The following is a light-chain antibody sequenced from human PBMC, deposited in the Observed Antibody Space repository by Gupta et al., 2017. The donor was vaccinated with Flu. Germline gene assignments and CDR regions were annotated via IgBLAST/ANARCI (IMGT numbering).Light chain of an antibody. CDR1: QNIGNY. Sequence: DIQMTQSPSSLSASVGDRVTITCRASQNIGNYVNWYQQKPGEAPNLLIYAASSLQSGVPSRFSGSGSVTDFTLTISTLQPEDLAIYYCQQTDSTLWTFGQGTKVDIK. V-gene: IGKV1-39*01. CDR2: AAS. J-gene: IGKJ1*01. CDR3: QQTDSTLWT.